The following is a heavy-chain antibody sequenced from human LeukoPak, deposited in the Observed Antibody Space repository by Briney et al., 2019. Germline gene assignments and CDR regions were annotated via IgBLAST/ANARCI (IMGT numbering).Heavy chain of an antibody. CDR1: GFTVSSNY. J-gene: IGHJ3*02. V-gene: IGHV3-53*03. CDR2: IYSGGST. Sequence: GGSLRLSCAASGFTVSSNYMSWVRQAPGKGLEWVSVIYSGGSTYYADSVKGRFTISRDNAKNSLYLQMNSLRAEDTAVYYCARGRIGSYSGDSFDIWGQGTMVTVS. CDR3: ARGRIGSYSGDSFDI. D-gene: IGHD1-26*01.